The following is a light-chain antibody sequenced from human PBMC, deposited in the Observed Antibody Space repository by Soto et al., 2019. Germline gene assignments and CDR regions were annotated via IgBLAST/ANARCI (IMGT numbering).Light chain of an antibody. CDR2: SAS. CDR1: QSISSTS. J-gene: IGKJ3*01. Sequence: EIVLTQSPGTLSLSPGERATLSCRASQSISSTSLAWYQQKPGQAPRLLIHSASSRASGIPARFSGSGSGTDFSLTISRLEPEDFAVYYCKQYDGALLTFGPGTKVDIK. CDR3: KQYDGALLT. V-gene: IGKV3-20*01.